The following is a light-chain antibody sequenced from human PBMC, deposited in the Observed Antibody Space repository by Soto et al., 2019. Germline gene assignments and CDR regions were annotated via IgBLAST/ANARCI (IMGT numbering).Light chain of an antibody. V-gene: IGLV2-18*02. CDR2: EVT. CDR3: SSYSSASRYV. Sequence: LTQPPSVSGSPGQSVTISCTGTSSDVGKYDRVSWYQQPPGTAPRLIMYEVTNRPSGVPARFSGSKSGNTASLTISGLQAEDEADYFCSSYSSASRYVFGAGSKVTVL. CDR1: SSDVGKYDR. J-gene: IGLJ1*01.